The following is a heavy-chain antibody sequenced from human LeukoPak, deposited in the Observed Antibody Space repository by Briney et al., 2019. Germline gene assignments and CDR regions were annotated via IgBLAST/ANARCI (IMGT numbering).Heavy chain of an antibody. CDR3: ARSMAVAGVGLDP. Sequence: GESLKISCKASGYSFTIYWIGWVRQMPGKGLEWMGIIYPGDSDTRYSPSFQGQVTISADKSISTAYLQWSSLKASDTAMYYCARSMAVAGVGLDPWGQGTLVTVSS. CDR1: GYSFTIYW. D-gene: IGHD6-19*01. J-gene: IGHJ5*02. V-gene: IGHV5-51*01. CDR2: IYPGDSDT.